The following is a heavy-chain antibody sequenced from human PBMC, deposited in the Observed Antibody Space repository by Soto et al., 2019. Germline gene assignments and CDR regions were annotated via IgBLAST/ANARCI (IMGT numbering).Heavy chain of an antibody. J-gene: IGHJ4*02. CDR1: GGSFSGFY. CDR2: SNHVGST. CDR3: ARVLLAGVTTD. D-gene: IGHD2-15*01. V-gene: IGHV4-34*01. Sequence: QVQLQQWGAGLLKPSETLSLTCAVYGGSFSGFYWSWIRQPPGKGLEWIGESNHVGSTNYNPSLKSHVTMSVDPSKNQFSLRLTSVTAADTAVYYCARVLLAGVTTDWGQGTLVIVSS.